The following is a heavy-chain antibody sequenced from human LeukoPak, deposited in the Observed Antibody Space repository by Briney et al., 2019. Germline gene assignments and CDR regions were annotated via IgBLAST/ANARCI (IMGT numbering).Heavy chain of an antibody. Sequence: SETLSLTCTVSGGSISSYYWSWIRQPPGKGLEWIGYIYYSGSTNYNPSLKSRVTISVDTSKNQFSLKLSSVTAADTAVYYCGRGLVPYYFDYWGQGTLVTVSS. J-gene: IGHJ4*02. CDR2: IYYSGST. V-gene: IGHV4-59*01. D-gene: IGHD4/OR15-4a*01. CDR3: GRGLVPYYFDY. CDR1: GGSISSYY.